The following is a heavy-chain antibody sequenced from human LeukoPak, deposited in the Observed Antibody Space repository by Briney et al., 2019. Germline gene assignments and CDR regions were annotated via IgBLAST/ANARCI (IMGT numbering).Heavy chain of an antibody. CDR1: GFTVSSNY. D-gene: IGHD3-22*01. V-gene: IGHV3-53*01. CDR3: ARMLISSGYYVDY. Sequence: PGGSLRLSCAASGFTVSSNYMSWVRQAPGKGLEWVSVIYSEGTTYYADSVKGRFTISRDNSKNTLYLQMNSLRAEDTAVYYCARMLISSGYYVDYWGQGTLVTVSS. CDR2: IYSEGTT. J-gene: IGHJ4*02.